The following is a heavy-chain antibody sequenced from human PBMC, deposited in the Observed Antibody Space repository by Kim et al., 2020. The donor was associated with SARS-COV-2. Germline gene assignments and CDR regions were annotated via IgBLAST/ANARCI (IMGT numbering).Heavy chain of an antibody. CDR3: ANLTTGDY. CDR1: GFTVSSKY. V-gene: IGHV3-53*01. J-gene: IGHJ4*02. CDR2: IYSGGNT. Sequence: GGSLRLSCAVSGFTVSSKYMTWVRQAPGKGLEWLSIIYSGGNTYYAESVKGRFTISRDNSKNTLYLQIHSLRAEDTAIYYCANLTTGDYWGQGTLVTVSS.